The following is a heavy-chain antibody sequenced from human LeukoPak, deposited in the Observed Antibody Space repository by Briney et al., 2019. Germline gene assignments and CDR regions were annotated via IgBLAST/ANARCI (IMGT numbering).Heavy chain of an antibody. J-gene: IGHJ4*02. Sequence: GGSLRLSCAASGFTFSSYAMKWVRQAPGKGLEWVSTISTSSSDIYYADSLKGRFTISRDNAKNSLYLQMNSLRAEDTAVYYCARDFGFWGQGTLVTVSS. D-gene: IGHD3-10*01. CDR3: ARDFGF. CDR2: ISTSSSDI. CDR1: GFTFSSYA. V-gene: IGHV3-21*01.